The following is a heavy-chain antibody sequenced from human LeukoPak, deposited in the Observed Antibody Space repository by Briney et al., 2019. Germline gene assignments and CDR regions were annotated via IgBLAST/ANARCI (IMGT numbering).Heavy chain of an antibody. D-gene: IGHD3-10*01. V-gene: IGHV3-21*01. J-gene: IGHJ5*02. Sequence: GGSLRLSCAASGFTFSSYSMNWVRQAPGKGLEWVSSISSSGSYIFHADSVKGRFIISRDNPRNTLYLQMNILRTEDTAVYYCAKEGTPQVSTWYDLWGQGTQVIVSS. CDR3: AKEGTPQVSTWYDL. CDR1: GFTFSSYS. CDR2: ISSSGSYI.